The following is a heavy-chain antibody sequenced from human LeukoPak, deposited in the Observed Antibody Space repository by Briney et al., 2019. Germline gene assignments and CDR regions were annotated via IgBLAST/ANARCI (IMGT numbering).Heavy chain of an antibody. CDR2: IYYSGST. V-gene: IGHV4-59*01. Sequence: SETLSLTCTVSGGSISSYYWSWIRQPPGKGLEWIGYIYYSGSTNYNPSLKSRVTISVDTSKNQFSLKLSSVTAADTAVYYCASFYTDYALLDYWGQGTLVTVSS. CDR1: GGSISSYY. D-gene: IGHD4-17*01. J-gene: IGHJ4*02. CDR3: ASFYTDYALLDY.